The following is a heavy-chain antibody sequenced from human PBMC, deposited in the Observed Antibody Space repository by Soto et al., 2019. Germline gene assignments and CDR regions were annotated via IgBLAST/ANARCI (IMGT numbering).Heavy chain of an antibody. CDR1: GFSFRDYD. D-gene: IGHD1-26*01. V-gene: IGHV3-13*05. CDR3: ARAYLGRLPRRADYYYAMDV. J-gene: IGHJ6*02. Sequence: EVQLVESGGGSVQPGESLRLSCAASGFSFRDYDMHWVRQRKGKGLEWVSALGAARDPYYVGSVKGRFSFSRDNAQNSLFIQMNNLRVDDTAVYFCARAYLGRLPRRADYYYAMDVWGRGTTVTVSS. CDR2: LGAARDP.